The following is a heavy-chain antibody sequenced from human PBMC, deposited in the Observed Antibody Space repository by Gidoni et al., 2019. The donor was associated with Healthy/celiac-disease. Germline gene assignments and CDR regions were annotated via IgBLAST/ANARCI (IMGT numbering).Heavy chain of an antibody. CDR2: IFSNDEK. Sequence: QVTLKESGPVLVKPTETLTLTCTVSGFSLSNARMGVSWIRQPPGKALEWLAHIFSNDEKSYSTSLKSRLTISKVTSKSQVVLTMTNMDPVDTATYYCARTILDYSNYQRHYNWFDPWGQGTLVTVSS. D-gene: IGHD4-4*01. V-gene: IGHV2-26*01. CDR1: GFSLSNARMG. CDR3: ARTILDYSNYQRHYNWFDP. J-gene: IGHJ5*02.